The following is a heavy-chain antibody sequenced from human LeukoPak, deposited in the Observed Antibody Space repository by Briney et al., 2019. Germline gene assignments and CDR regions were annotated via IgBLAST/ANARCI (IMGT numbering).Heavy chain of an antibody. V-gene: IGHV4-59*08. Sequence: PSETLSLTCTVSGGSISSYYWSWIRQPPGKGLEWIGYICYGGNTNYSPSLESRVIMSVDMSKNQFSLKLSSVTAADTTVYYCARHRGLYSDFYFDFWGQGSPVTVSS. CDR3: ARHRGLYSDFYFDF. CDR2: ICYGGNT. CDR1: GGSISSYY. J-gene: IGHJ4*02. D-gene: IGHD4-11*01.